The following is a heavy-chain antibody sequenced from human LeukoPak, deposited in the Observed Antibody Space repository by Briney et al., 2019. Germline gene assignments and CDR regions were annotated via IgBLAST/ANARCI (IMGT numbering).Heavy chain of an antibody. V-gene: IGHV4-34*01. CDR2: INHSGST. J-gene: IGHJ4*02. CDR3: AKDTWLAY. D-gene: IGHD3-10*01. CDR1: GGSFSGYY. Sequence: SETLSLTCAVYGGSFSGYYWSWIRQPPGKGLEWIGEINHSGSTNYNPYLKSRVTISVDTSKNQFSLKLSSVTAADTAVYYCAKDTWLAYWGQGTLVTVSS.